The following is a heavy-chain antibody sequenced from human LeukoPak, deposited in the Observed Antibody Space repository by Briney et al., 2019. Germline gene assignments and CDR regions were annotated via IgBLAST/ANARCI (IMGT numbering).Heavy chain of an antibody. Sequence: SETLSLTCTVSGGSISSYYWSWIRQPPGKGLEWIGYIYYSGSTNYNPSLKSRVTTSVDTSKNQFSLKLSSVTAADTAVYYCARHNSSGWYWPYYFDYWGQGTLVTVSS. CDR1: GGSISSYY. J-gene: IGHJ4*02. V-gene: IGHV4-59*08. D-gene: IGHD6-19*01. CDR3: ARHNSSGWYWPYYFDY. CDR2: IYYSGST.